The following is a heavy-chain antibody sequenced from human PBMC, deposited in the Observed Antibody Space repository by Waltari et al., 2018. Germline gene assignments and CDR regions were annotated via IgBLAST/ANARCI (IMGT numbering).Heavy chain of an antibody. CDR3: ARVDWGSSSSVPPLIDL. V-gene: IGHV4-30-4*01. CDR2: IHYSGST. D-gene: IGHD6-6*01. Sequence: QVQLRESGPGLVKPSQTLSLTCTVSGNSISSDNYYWNWIRQSPGKGLEWIGCIHYSGSTDYNPSLKSRLIMSVDTSKNRFSLNLGSVTAADTAVYYCARVDWGSSSSVPPLIDLWGLGTLVTVSS. CDR1: GNSISSDNYY. J-gene: IGHJ4*02.